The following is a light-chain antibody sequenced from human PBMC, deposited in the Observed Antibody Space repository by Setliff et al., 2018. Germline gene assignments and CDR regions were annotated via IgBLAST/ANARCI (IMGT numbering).Light chain of an antibody. CDR3: LSYAGSGTYV. CDR2: QVN. V-gene: IGLV2-23*02. CDR1: SSDVETYNI. J-gene: IGLJ1*01. Sequence: QSVLTQPVSVSGSPGQSITISCTGSSSDVETYNIVSWYQQHPGKAPKILIYQVNQRPSGVSDRFSGSKSGNTASLTISGLQAEDEADYYCLSYAGSGTYVFGSGTKVTV.